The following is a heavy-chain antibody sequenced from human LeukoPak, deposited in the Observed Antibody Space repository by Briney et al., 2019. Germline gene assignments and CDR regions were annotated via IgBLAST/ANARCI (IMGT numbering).Heavy chain of an antibody. V-gene: IGHV4-59*01. Sequence: SETLSLTCTVSGGSISSYYWSWIRQPPGKGLEWIGYIFFSESTKYNPSLKSRVTISVDTSKNQFSLTLSSVTAADTAVYYCARAVPYSTGYYYFDCWGQGTLVTVSS. J-gene: IGHJ4*02. D-gene: IGHD6-19*01. CDR1: GGSISSYY. CDR2: IFFSEST. CDR3: ARAVPYSTGYYYFDC.